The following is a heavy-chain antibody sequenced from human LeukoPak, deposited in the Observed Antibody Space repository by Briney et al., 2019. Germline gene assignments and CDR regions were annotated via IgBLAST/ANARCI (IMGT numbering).Heavy chain of an antibody. CDR3: AKEGLYYYDSSGYTEGYFDY. Sequence: GGSLRLSCAASGFTFSSYGMDWVRQAPGEGLEWVAFILFDGSNKYYADSVKCRFTISRDNSKNTLYLQMHSLRAEDTAVYYCAKEGLYYYDSSGYTEGYFDYWGQGTLVTVSS. J-gene: IGHJ4*02. D-gene: IGHD3-22*01. V-gene: IGHV3-30*18. CDR2: ILFDGSNK. CDR1: GFTFSSYG.